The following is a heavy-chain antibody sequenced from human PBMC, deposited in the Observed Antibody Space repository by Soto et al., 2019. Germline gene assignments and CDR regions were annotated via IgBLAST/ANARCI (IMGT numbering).Heavy chain of an antibody. V-gene: IGHV4-34*01. CDR1: GGSFSGYY. CDR2: INHSGST. J-gene: IGHJ4*02. Sequence: PSETLSLTCAVYGGSFSGYYWSWIRQPPGKGLEWIGEINHSGSTNYNPSLKSRVTISVDTSKNQFSLKLSSVTAADTAVYYCARGGGRRTPFDYWGQGTLVTVSS. D-gene: IGHD2-15*01. CDR3: ARGGGRRTPFDY.